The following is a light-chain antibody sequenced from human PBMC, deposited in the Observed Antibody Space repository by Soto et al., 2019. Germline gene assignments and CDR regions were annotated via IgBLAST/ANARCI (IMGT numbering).Light chain of an antibody. CDR2: GAS. V-gene: IGKV3-20*01. CDR1: QSVSSSY. J-gene: IGKJ5*01. CDR3: QQYGSSPIT. Sequence: EIVLTQSPGTLSLSPGERATLSCRASQSVSSSYLAWYQQKPGQAPRLLIYGASSRAPGIPDRFSGSGSGTDFTLTISRLEPEDVAVYYCQQYGSSPITFSHGTRLEIK.